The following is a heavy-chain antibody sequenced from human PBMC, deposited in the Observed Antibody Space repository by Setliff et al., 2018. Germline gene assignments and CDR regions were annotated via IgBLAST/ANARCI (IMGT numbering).Heavy chain of an antibody. J-gene: IGHJ3*02. CDR3: ATGGLLWFGELSGGAFDI. Sequence: ASVKVSCKASGYTFTGYYMHWVRQAPGQGLEWMGWINPNSGGTNYAQKFQGWVTMTRDTSISTAYMELSSLRSEDTAVYYCATGGLLWFGELSGGAFDIWGQGTMVTVSS. CDR1: GYTFTGYY. CDR2: INPNSGGT. D-gene: IGHD3-10*01. V-gene: IGHV1-2*04.